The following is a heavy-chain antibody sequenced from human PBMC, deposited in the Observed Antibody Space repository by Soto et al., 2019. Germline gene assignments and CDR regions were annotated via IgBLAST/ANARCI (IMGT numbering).Heavy chain of an antibody. D-gene: IGHD1-20*01. CDR1: GFTFSSSG. J-gene: IGHJ4*02. V-gene: IGHV3-30*18. Sequence: GGSLRLSCAASGFTFSSSGMHWVRQAPGKGLEWVAVISYDGSNKFYADSVKGRFTISRDNCRNTLYLQMNSLRAEDTADYYCAKEFHSWNYFDYWGQGTLVTVSS. CDR2: ISYDGSNK. CDR3: AKEFHSWNYFDY.